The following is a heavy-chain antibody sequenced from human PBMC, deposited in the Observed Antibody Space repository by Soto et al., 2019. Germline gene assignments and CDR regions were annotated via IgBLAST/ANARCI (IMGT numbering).Heavy chain of an antibody. CDR3: ARHNFYGSGSYSLPSYYSGMDV. CDR1: GFRFPNYW. J-gene: IGHJ6*02. CDR2: IYLSDSDT. D-gene: IGHD3-10*01. Sequence: GESLKISCKTSGFRFPNYWIAWVRQMPGKGLEWMGIIYLSDSDTRYSPSFQGQVTISADKSISTAYLQWSSLKASDTAVYYCARHNFYGSGSYSLPSYYSGMDVWGQGTTVTVSS. V-gene: IGHV5-51*01.